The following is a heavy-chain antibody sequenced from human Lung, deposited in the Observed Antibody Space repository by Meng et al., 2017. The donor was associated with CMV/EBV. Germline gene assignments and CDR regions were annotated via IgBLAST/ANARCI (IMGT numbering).Heavy chain of an antibody. D-gene: IGHD1-26*01. CDR1: GFTFSNIA. V-gene: IGHV3-23*01. Sequence: GESXKISCAASGFTFSNIAMAWVRQAPGKGLEWVSGISNTGGNTYYADSVKGRFTISRDNSKNTLYLQMNSLRAEDTAVYYCAKFRGGIYYVYYVDYWCQGTLVTVSS. CDR2: ISNTGGNT. CDR3: AKFRGGIYYVYYVDY. J-gene: IGHJ4*02.